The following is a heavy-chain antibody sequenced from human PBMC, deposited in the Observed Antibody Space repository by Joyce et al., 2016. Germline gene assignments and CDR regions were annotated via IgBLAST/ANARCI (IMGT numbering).Heavy chain of an antibody. CDR1: GFIFSDYS. V-gene: IGHV3-48*01. CDR2: ISATSDVI. D-gene: IGHD6-19*01. J-gene: IGHJ4*02. Sequence: EVQLVESGGGLAQPGESLRLSCAASGFIFSDYSMTWFRQTPGQGLEWLSFISATSDVIYYPDSVRGRFTISRDNVKNSLYLQMDSLRAEDSGLYYCAKSYGSPWFNYWGQGTLVTVSS. CDR3: AKSYGSPWFNY.